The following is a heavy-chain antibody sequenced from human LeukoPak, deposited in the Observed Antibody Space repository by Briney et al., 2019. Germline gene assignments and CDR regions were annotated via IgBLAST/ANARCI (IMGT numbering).Heavy chain of an antibody. CDR2: ISYDGSNK. J-gene: IGHJ4*02. Sequence: GGSLRLSCAASGFTFSSYAMHWVRQAPGKVLEWVAVISYDGSNKYYADSVKGRFTISRDNSKNTLYLQMNSLRAEDTAVYYCARGPPRYCSSTSCYSDYWGQGTLVTVSS. CDR1: GFTFSSYA. D-gene: IGHD2-2*01. V-gene: IGHV3-30-3*01. CDR3: ARGPPRYCSSTSCYSDY.